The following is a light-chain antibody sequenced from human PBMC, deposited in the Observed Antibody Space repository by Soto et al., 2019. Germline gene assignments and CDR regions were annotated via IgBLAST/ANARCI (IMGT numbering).Light chain of an antibody. CDR3: SSYAGSSTYV. Sequence: QSALTQPASVSGSPGQSITIACTGASSDVGYYNFVSWYQQHPGKAPKLMIYGVSNRPSGVSDRFSGSKSGNTASLTISGLQAEDEADYYCSSYAGSSTYVFGTGTKVTVL. CDR2: GVS. CDR1: SSDVGYYNF. J-gene: IGLJ1*01. V-gene: IGLV2-14*01.